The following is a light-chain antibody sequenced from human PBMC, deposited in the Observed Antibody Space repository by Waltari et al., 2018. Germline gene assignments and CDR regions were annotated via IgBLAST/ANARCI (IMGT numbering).Light chain of an antibody. CDR3: QQYNSYSLLT. CDR1: QSISNW. V-gene: IGKV1-5*03. J-gene: IGKJ4*01. CDR2: KAS. Sequence: DLQMTPTRTPLPASVGDRVTIPSRAGQSISNWLAWFQQKPGKDPKLLLYKASTLESGVPSRFIGSGSGTEFTLTISSLQPDDFATYYCQQYNSYSLLTFGGGTKVEIK.